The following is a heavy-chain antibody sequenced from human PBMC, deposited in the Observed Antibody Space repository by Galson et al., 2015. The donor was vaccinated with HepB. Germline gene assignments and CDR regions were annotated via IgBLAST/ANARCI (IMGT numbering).Heavy chain of an antibody. CDR2: IIPLFGTA. Sequence: SVKVSCKASGGTFSSYAISWVRQAPGQGLEWMGGIIPLFGTANYAQKFQGRVTITADESTSSAYMELSSLRSEDTAVYYCAREQSDGITGTTKYYYYYGMDVWGQGTTVTVSS. CDR3: AREQSDGITGTTKYYYYYGMDV. CDR1: GGTFSSYA. D-gene: IGHD1-7*01. J-gene: IGHJ6*02. V-gene: IGHV1-69*13.